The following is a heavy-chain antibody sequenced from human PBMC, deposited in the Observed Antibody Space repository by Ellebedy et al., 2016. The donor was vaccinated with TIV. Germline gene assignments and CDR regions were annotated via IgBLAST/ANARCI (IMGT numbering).Heavy chain of an antibody. J-gene: IGHJ4*02. CDR2: ISSSSSTI. D-gene: IGHD4-17*01. Sequence: GESLKISCAASGFTLSDYSMSWVRQAPGKGLEWISYISSSSSTIYYADSVKGRFTVSRDNPKNSLFLQMNSLRTGDTAVYDCARDYDDYEHGLEYWGKGNLVTVSS. CDR1: GFTLSDYS. V-gene: IGHV3-48*01. CDR3: ARDYDDYEHGLEY.